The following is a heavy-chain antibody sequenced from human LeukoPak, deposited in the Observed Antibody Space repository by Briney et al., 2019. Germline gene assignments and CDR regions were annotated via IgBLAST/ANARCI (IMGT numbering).Heavy chain of an antibody. Sequence: GGSLRLSCAASGVTFRTYAMSWVRQAPGKGLEWVSSISSNSNYIYYADSVKGRFTISRDNAKSSLYLQMNSLRAEDSAVYYCAAEAEVGALQDWGQGTLVTVSS. CDR2: ISSNSNYI. J-gene: IGHJ4*02. V-gene: IGHV3-21*01. D-gene: IGHD1-26*01. CDR1: GVTFRTYA. CDR3: AAEAEVGALQD.